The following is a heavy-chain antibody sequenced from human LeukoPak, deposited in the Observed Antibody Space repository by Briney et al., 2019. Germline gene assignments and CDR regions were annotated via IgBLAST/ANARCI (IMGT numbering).Heavy chain of an antibody. D-gene: IGHD3-10*01. CDR1: GFTLNSYA. CDR2: ISGSGGST. J-gene: IGHJ4*02. Sequence: GGSLRLSCAASGFTLNSYAMSWVRQAPGAGLEWASAISGSGGSTYYADSVKGRFTISRDNSKNTLYLQMNSLRAEDTAVYYCAKACRGVPPLIDYWGQGTLVTVSS. V-gene: IGHV3-23*01. CDR3: AKACRGVPPLIDY.